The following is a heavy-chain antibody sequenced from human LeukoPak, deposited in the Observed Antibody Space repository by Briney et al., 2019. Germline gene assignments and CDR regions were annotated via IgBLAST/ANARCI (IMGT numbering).Heavy chain of an antibody. CDR3: AHREHDILAANHRPFDY. CDR1: GFPLSTSGVG. J-gene: IGHJ4*02. Sequence: SGPTLVKPTQTLTLTCTFSGFPLSTSGVGVGWIRQPPGKALEWLALIYWDDDKRYSPSLKSRLTITKDTSKNHVVLTMTDMDPVDTATYYCAHREHDILAANHRPFDYWGQGALVTVSS. V-gene: IGHV2-5*02. D-gene: IGHD3-9*01. CDR2: IYWDDDK.